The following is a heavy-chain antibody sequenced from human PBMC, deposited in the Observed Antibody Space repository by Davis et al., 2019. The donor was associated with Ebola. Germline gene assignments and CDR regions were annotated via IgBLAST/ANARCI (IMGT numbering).Heavy chain of an antibody. Sequence: ASVKVSCKASGFTFRMYGIIWVRQAPGQGLEWMGRINPNSGGTNYAQKFQGRVTMTRDTSISTAYMELSRLRSDDTAVYYCARGSEFIVLMVYAIDYWGQGTLVTVSS. CDR3: ARGSEFIVLMVYAIDY. CDR2: INPNSGGT. D-gene: IGHD2-8*01. CDR1: GFTFRMYG. J-gene: IGHJ4*02. V-gene: IGHV1-2*06.